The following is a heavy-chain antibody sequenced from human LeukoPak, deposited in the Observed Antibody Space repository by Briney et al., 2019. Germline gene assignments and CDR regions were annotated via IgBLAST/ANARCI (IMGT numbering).Heavy chain of an antibody. CDR1: GFTVSSTY. CDR2: IYSGDST. V-gene: IGHV3-53*01. CDR3: ARQSSGLFFDY. Sequence: GGSLRLSCAAPGFTVSSTYMSWVRQAPGRGLEWVSVIYSGDSTYYADSVNGRFTISRDNSKNTLYLQMNSLRAEDTAVYYCARQSSGLFFDYWGQGTLVTVSS. D-gene: IGHD6-19*01. J-gene: IGHJ4*02.